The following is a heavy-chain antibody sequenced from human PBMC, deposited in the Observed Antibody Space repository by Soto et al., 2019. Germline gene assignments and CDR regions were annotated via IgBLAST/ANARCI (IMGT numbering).Heavy chain of an antibody. CDR2: INPKSGGT. V-gene: IGHV1-2*04. CDR3: ARGDSTDCSNGVCSFFYDHDMDV. D-gene: IGHD2-8*01. J-gene: IGHJ6*02. CDR1: GYSFTDYH. Sequence: ASVKVSCKASGYSFTDYHIHWVRQAPGQGLEWLGRINPKSGGTSTAQKFQGWVTMTTDTSISTASMELTRLTSDDTAIYYCARGDSTDCSNGVCSFFYDHDMDVWGQGTTVTVSS.